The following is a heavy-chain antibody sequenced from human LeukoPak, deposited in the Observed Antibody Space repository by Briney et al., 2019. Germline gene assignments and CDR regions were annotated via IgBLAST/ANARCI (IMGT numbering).Heavy chain of an antibody. CDR2: IDNAGSIT. D-gene: IGHD5-18*01. CDR1: GFTFSNYW. Sequence: PGGSLRLSCAASGFTFSNYWIHWVRQAPGKGLVWVSRIDNAGSITTYADSVKGRFTISRDNAENSLYLQMNSLRVEDTAFYYCARDLAYSRLDYWGQGMLVTVSS. CDR3: ARDLAYSRLDY. J-gene: IGHJ4*02. V-gene: IGHV3-74*03.